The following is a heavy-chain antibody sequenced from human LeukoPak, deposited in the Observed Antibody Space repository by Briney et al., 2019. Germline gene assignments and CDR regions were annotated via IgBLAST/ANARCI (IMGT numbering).Heavy chain of an antibody. CDR2: IYYSGST. J-gene: IGHJ5*02. CDR1: GGSISSSSCY. CDR3: ARVNVGYSFQSNWFDP. V-gene: IGHV4-39*07. Sequence: PSETLSLTCTVSGGSISSSSCYWGWIRQPPGKGLEWIGSIYYSGSTYYNPSLKSRVTISVDTSKNQFSLKLSSVTAADTAVYYCARVNVGYSFQSNWFDPWGQGTLVTVSS. D-gene: IGHD5-18*01.